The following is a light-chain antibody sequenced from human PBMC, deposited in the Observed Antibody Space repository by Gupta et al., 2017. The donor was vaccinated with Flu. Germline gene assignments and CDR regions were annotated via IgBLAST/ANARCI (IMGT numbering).Light chain of an antibody. Sequence: GERATLSCRARQSVSSNLAWYQQKPGQAPRLLIYSASTRATGIPARFRGSGSGTEFTLTISSLQSEDFAIYYCQQDNDWPRTFGQGTKVEIK. CDR1: QSVSSN. CDR2: SAS. CDR3: QQDNDWPRT. V-gene: IGKV3-15*01. J-gene: IGKJ1*01.